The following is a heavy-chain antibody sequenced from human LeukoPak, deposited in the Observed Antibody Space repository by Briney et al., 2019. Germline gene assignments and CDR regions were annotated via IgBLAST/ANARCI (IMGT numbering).Heavy chain of an antibody. CDR1: SGSISTSNYY. CDR2: IFYSGST. J-gene: IGHJ4*02. Sequence: PSETLSLTCTVSSGSISTSNYYWGWVRQPPGKDLEWIGNIFYSGSTYYNPSLKSRVTISVDTSKNQFSLKLSSVTAADTAVYYCARVGRYSGYFDYWGQGTLVTVSS. D-gene: IGHD1-1*01. V-gene: IGHV4-39*07. CDR3: ARVGRYSGYFDY.